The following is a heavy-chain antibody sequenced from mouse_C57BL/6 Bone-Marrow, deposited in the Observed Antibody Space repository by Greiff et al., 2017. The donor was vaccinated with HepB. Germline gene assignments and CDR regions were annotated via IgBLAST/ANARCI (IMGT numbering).Heavy chain of an antibody. CDR2: IYPRSGNT. J-gene: IGHJ2*01. CDR1: GYTFTSYG. V-gene: IGHV1-81*01. CDR3: AIYSNYEDFDY. Sequence: QVQLKESGAELARPGASVKLSCKASGYTFTSYGISWVKQRTGQGLEWIGEIYPRSGNTYYNEKFKGKATLTADKSSSTAYMELRSLTSEDSAVYFCAIYSNYEDFDYWGQGTTLTVSS. D-gene: IGHD2-5*01.